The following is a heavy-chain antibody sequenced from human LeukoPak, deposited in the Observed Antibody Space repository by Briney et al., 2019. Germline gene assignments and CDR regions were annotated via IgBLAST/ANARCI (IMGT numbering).Heavy chain of an antibody. CDR3: ARTIAAAGISWFDP. J-gene: IGHJ5*02. CDR2: IYSGGST. D-gene: IGHD6-13*01. V-gene: IGHV3-53*01. Sequence: GGSLRLSCAVSGFTVSSNYMSWVRQAPGKGLEWVSVIYSGGSTYYADSVKGRFTISRDNSKNALYLQMDSLRAEDTAVYYCARTIAAAGISWFDPWGQGTLVTVSS. CDR1: GFTVSSNY.